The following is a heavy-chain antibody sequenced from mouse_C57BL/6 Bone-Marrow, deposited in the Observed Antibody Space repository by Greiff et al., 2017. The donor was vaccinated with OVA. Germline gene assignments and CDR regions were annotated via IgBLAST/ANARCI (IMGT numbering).Heavy chain of an antibody. V-gene: IGHV1-18*01. Sequence: EVQLQQSGPELVKPGASVKIPCKASGYTFTDYNMDWVKQSHGKSLEWIGDINPNNGGTIYNQKFKGKATLTVDKSSSTAYMELRSLTSEDTAVYYCARKGSSLYFYAMEYCGQGTSVTVSP. CDR2: INPNNGGT. D-gene: IGHD1-1*01. J-gene: IGHJ4*01. CDR3: ARKGSSLYFYAMEY. CDR1: GYTFTDYN.